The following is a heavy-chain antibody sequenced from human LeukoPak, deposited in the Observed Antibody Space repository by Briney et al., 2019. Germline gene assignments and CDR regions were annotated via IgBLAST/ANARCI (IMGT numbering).Heavy chain of an antibody. CDR1: GDSISSFY. CDR2: IYYSGST. V-gene: IGHV4-59*12. J-gene: IGHJ6*02. Sequence: SETLSLTCIVSGDSISSFYWSWIRQPPGKGLEWIGYIYYSGSTYYNPSLKSRVTISVDTSKNQFSLKLSSVTAADTAVYYCAREKFGAGYSYGYYYYGMDVWGQGTTVTVSS. CDR3: AREKFGAGYSYGYYYYGMDV. D-gene: IGHD5-18*01.